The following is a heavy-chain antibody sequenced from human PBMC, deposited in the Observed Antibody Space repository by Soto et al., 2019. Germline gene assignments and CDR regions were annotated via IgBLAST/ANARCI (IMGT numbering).Heavy chain of an antibody. CDR3: VRDGGREGGTTF. CDR1: GFTLISYW. D-gene: IGHD1-26*01. CDR2: IKEDGSES. Sequence: EMQVVESGGGLVQPGGSLRLSCAASGFTLISYWMAWARQAPGKGLEWVGNIKEDGSESYFVDSVKGRFTISRDNARNLLQLQMDRLRDEGTAMYYGVRDGGREGGTTFWGRRTVVTVSS. V-gene: IGHV3-7*04. J-gene: IGHJ3*01.